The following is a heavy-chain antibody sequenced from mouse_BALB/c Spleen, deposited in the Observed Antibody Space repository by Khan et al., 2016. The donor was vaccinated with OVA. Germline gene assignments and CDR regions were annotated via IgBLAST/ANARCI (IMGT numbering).Heavy chain of an antibody. CDR3: ARGGYGSLAY. CDR2: INPNNGRA. V-gene: IGHV1S81*02. CDR1: GYTFTSYW. D-gene: IGHD2-10*02. Sequence: QVQLQQPGAELVKPGASVKLSCKASGYTFTSYWMHWVKQRPGQGLEWIGYINPNNGRAHQNEKFKSKATLTVDKSSSTAYMQLSSLTSEDSAVHYRARGGYGSLAYWGQGTLVTVSA. J-gene: IGHJ3*01.